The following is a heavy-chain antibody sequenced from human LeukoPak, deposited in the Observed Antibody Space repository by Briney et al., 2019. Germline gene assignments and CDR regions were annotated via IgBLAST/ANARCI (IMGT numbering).Heavy chain of an antibody. CDR3: VRRLDTIEFDP. CDR2: MNPYSGNT. V-gene: IGHV1-8*02. J-gene: IGHJ5*02. D-gene: IGHD5-18*01. Sequence: ASVKVSCKASGYTFTSYGISWVRQATGQGLEWMGWMNPYSGNTGYAQKFQGRVIMTRDTSMTTAYMELTSLRSEDTAVYYCVRRLDTIEFDPWGQGTRVTVSS. CDR1: GYTFTSYG.